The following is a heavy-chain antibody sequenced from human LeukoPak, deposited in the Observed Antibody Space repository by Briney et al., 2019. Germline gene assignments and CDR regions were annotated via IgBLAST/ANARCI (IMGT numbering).Heavy chain of an antibody. V-gene: IGHV3-23*01. CDR2: ISGSGGNT. CDR3: AKDRRITMAGTVDYFDY. J-gene: IGHJ4*02. Sequence: GGSLRLSCAASGFTFNNYAMSWVRQAPGKGLEWVSSISGSGGNTYYADSVKGRFTISRDNSKNTLYLQMNSLGAADTAVYYCAKDRRITMAGTVDYFDYWGQGTLVTVSS. D-gene: IGHD6-19*01. CDR1: GFTFNNYA.